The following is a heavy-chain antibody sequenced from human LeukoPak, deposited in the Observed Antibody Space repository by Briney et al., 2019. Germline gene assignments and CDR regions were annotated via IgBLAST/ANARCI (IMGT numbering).Heavy chain of an antibody. CDR3: ARVYSSSSAPGFDY. J-gene: IGHJ4*02. V-gene: IGHV1-2*02. D-gene: IGHD6-6*01. CDR1: GYTFTGYY. Sequence: ASVKVSCNTSGYTFTGYYMHWLRQAPGQGLEWMGWINPNSGGTHYAQKFQGRVTLTRDTSISTAHLELSRLTSDDTAVYYCARVYSSSSAPGFDYWGQGTLVTVSS. CDR2: INPNSGGT.